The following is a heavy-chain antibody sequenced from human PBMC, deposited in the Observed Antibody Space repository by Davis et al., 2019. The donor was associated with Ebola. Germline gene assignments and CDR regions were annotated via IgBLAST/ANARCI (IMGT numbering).Heavy chain of an antibody. CDR2: ISSSSSYT. J-gene: IGHJ6*02. CDR3: ARWFRGSRVYYGMDV. V-gene: IGHV3-11*03. CDR1: GFTFSDYY. Sequence: GESLKISCAASGFTFSDYYMSWIRQAPGKGLEWASYISSSSSYTNYADSVKGRFTISRDNAKNSLYLQMNSLRAEDTAVYYCARWFRGSRVYYGMDVWGQGTTVTVSS. D-gene: IGHD3-10*01.